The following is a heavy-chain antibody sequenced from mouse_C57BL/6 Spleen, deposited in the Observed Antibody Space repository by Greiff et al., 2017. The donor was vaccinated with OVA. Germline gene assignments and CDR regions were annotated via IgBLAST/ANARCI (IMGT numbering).Heavy chain of an antibody. J-gene: IGHJ2*01. Sequence: EVKLMESGPELVKPGASVKISCKASGYSFTGYYLNWVKQSPEKSLEWIGEINPSTGGTTYNQKFKAKATLTVDKSSSTAYMQLKSLTSEDSAVYYCALDSSGYVGYFDYWGQGTTLTVSS. D-gene: IGHD3-2*02. CDR1: GYSFTGYY. CDR2: INPSTGGT. CDR3: ALDSSGYVGYFDY. V-gene: IGHV1-42*01.